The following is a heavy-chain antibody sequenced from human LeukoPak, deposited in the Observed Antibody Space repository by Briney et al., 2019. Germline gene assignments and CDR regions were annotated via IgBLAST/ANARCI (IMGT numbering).Heavy chain of an antibody. CDR2: ISYDGSNK. CDR3: ARDPAGPRTTVTTER. D-gene: IGHD4-17*01. CDR1: GFTFSSYG. V-gene: IGHV3-30*03. J-gene: IGHJ4*02. Sequence: QPGGSPRLSCAASGFTFSSYGMHWVRQAPGKGLEWVTVISYDGSNKYYADSVKGRFTISRDNSKNTLYLQMNSLRAEDTAVYYCARDPAGPRTTVTTERWGQGALVTVSS.